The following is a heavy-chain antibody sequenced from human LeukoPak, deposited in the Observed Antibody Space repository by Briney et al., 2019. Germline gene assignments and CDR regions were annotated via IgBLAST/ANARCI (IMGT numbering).Heavy chain of an antibody. CDR1: GGTFSSYA. Sequence: SVKVSCKASGGTFSSYAITWVRQAPGLGLEWMGRIIPTLEVANYAQKFQGRVTITADKSTSTAYMELSSLRPEDTAVYYCARAISGTWLWFWGQGTLVTVSS. CDR3: ARAISGTWLWF. D-gene: IGHD1-14*01. J-gene: IGHJ4*02. CDR2: IIPTLEVA. V-gene: IGHV1-69*04.